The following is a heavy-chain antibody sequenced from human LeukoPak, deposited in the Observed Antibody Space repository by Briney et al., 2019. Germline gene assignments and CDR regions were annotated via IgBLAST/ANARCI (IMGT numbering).Heavy chain of an antibody. CDR3: ARDLYRIVVVPHYFDY. Sequence: GGSLRLSCAAPGFTFSSYEMNWVRQAPGKGLEWVSYISSSSSTIYSADSVKGRFTISRDNAKNSLYLQMNSLRAEDTAVYYCARDLYRIVVVPHYFDYWGQGTLVTVSS. J-gene: IGHJ4*02. V-gene: IGHV3-48*03. CDR1: GFTFSSYE. D-gene: IGHD3-22*01. CDR2: ISSSSSTI.